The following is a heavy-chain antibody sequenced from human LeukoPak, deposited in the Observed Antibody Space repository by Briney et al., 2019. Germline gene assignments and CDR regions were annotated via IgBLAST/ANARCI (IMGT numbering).Heavy chain of an antibody. CDR1: GYSISSGYY. J-gene: IGHJ4*02. D-gene: IGHD4-17*01. V-gene: IGHV4-38-2*02. Sequence: KSSETLSLTCTVSGYSISSGYYWGWIRQPPGKGLEWIGSIYHSGSTYYNPSLKSRVTISVDTSKNQFSLKLSSVTAADTAVYYCARTDDYGDYVLGYWGQGTLVTVSS. CDR3: ARTDDYGDYVLGY. CDR2: IYHSGST.